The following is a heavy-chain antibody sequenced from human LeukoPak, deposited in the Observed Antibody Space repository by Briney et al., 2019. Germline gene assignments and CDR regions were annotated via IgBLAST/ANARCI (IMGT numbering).Heavy chain of an antibody. J-gene: IGHJ4*02. V-gene: IGHV3-48*03. Sequence: GGSLRLSCAASGFTFSSYEMNWVRQAPGKGLEWVSYISSSGATIYYADSVKVRFTISRDNAKNSLYLQMNSLRAEDTAVYYCARVDYYDSSGYSLDFWGQGTLVTVSS. CDR3: ARVDYYDSSGYSLDF. CDR2: ISSSGATI. CDR1: GFTFSSYE. D-gene: IGHD3-22*01.